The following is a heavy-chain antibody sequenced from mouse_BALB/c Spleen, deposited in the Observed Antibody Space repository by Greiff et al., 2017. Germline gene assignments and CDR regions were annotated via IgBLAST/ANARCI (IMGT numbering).Heavy chain of an antibody. CDR2: INPSSGYT. CDR1: GYTFTSYT. D-gene: IGHD1-2*01. J-gene: IGHJ2*01. CDR3: ANPTATGYYFDY. V-gene: IGHV1-4*01. Sequence: VQLQQSGAELARPGASVKMSCKASGYTFTSYTMHWVKQRPGQGLEWIGYINPSSGYTNYNQKFKDKATLTADKSSSTAYMQLSSLTSEDSAVYYCANPTATGYYFDYWGQGTTLTVSS.